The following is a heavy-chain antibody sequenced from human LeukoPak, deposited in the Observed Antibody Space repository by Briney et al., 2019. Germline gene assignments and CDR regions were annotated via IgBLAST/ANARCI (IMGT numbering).Heavy chain of an antibody. CDR1: GSTFSSYW. Sequence: GGSLRLSCAASGSTFSSYWMSWVRQAPGKGLEWVANIKQDGSEKYYVDSVKGRFTISRDNAKNSLYLQMNSLRAEDTAVYYCAREGRAYDILTGYYKWEYYFDYWGQGTLVTVSS. CDR3: AREGRAYDILTGYYKWEYYFDY. V-gene: IGHV3-7*03. J-gene: IGHJ4*02. D-gene: IGHD3-9*01. CDR2: IKQDGSEK.